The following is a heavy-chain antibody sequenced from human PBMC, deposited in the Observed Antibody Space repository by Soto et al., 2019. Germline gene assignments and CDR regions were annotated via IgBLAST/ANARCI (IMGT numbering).Heavy chain of an antibody. Sequence: SETLSLTCTVSGGSISSSYYWGWIRQPPGKGLEWIGSIYYSGSTYYNPSLKSRVTISVDTSKNQFSLKLSSVTAADTAVYYCASPYYDILTGYNHWGQGTLVTVSS. J-gene: IGHJ5*02. V-gene: IGHV4-39*01. D-gene: IGHD3-9*01. CDR1: GGSISSSYY. CDR3: ASPYYDILTGYNH. CDR2: IYYSGST.